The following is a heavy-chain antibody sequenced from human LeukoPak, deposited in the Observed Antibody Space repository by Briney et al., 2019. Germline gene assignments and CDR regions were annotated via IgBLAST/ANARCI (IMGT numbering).Heavy chain of an antibody. CDR2: SKYDGTTT. D-gene: IGHD4/OR15-4a*01. J-gene: IGHJ5*02. CDR1: GFTLRACW. CDR3: AKSDYFDP. V-gene: IGHV3-74*03. Sequence: RSLRLSCTASGFTLRACWMSWVRQAPGKGLVWVARSKYDGTTTTYADSVKGRFTISRDNPKNTLYLQMNSLRADDTAVYYCAKSDYFDPWGQGTVVTVSS.